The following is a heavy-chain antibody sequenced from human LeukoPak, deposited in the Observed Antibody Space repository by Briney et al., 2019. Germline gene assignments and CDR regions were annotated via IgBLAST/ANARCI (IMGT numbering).Heavy chain of an antibody. J-gene: IGHJ3*02. V-gene: IGHV3-21*01. Sequence: GGSLRLSCAASGFTFSSYSMNWDRQAPGKGLEWVSSISSSSSYIYYADSVKGRFTISRDNAKNSLYLQMHSLRAEDTAVYYCARSYSSAWDDAFDIWGQGTVVTVSS. CDR3: ARSYSSAWDDAFDI. CDR2: ISSSSSYI. D-gene: IGHD6-19*01. CDR1: GFTFSSYS.